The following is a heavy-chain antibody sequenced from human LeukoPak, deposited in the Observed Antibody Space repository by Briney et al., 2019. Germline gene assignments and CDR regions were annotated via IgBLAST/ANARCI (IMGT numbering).Heavy chain of an antibody. CDR1: RFSLGGYW. J-gene: IGHJ4*02. V-gene: IGHV3-7*01. CDR3: ARGGYSFDY. D-gene: IGHD5-12*01. CDR2: LHADGSEK. Sequence: PGGSLRLSCAASRFSLGGYWMSWVRQAPGKGLEWVARLHADGSEKYYVDSVKGRFTISRDNAKNSLYLQMNSLRVEDTAVYYCARGGYSFDYLGQGTLVTVSS.